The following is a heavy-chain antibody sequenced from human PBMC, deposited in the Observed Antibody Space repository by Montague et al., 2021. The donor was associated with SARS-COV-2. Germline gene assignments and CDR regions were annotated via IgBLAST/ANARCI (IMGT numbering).Heavy chain of an antibody. V-gene: IGHV4-34*01. Sequence: SETLSLTCAVYGGSFSGYYWNWIRQPPGKGLEWIGEINHSGSTNYNPSLKSRVTISVDTSNNQFSLKLTSVTAADTAVYYCARGPTNNIGMVATRLDYGGKGTRVTVPS. CDR2: INHSGST. D-gene: IGHD5-12*01. CDR1: GGSFSGYY. CDR3: ARGPTNNIGMVATRLDY. J-gene: IGHJ4*02.